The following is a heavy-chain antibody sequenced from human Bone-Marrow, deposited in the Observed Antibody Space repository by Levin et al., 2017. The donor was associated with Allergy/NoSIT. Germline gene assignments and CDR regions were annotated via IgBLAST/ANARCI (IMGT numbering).Heavy chain of an antibody. J-gene: IGHJ3*02. Sequence: SETLSLTCTVTGGSITSGDYSWSWIRLPPGKGLEWIGYIYQSGTTYYSPSLKGRVALSTDRSKHPVSLELTSVTAADTAVSYCAGVNYYDTSGYSHGAFDIWGQGTMVTV. CDR1: GGSITSGDYS. V-gene: IGHV4-30-2*01. D-gene: IGHD3-22*01. CDR2: IYQSGTT. CDR3: AGVNYYDTSGYSHGAFDI.